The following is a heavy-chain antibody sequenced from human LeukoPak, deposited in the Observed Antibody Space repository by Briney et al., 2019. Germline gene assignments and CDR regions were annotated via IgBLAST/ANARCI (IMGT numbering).Heavy chain of an antibody. CDR2: TYYRSKWYN. J-gene: IGHJ5*02. Sequence: SQTLSLTCAISGDSVSSNSAAWNWIRQSPSRGLGWLGRTYYRSKWYNDYAVSVKSRITINPDTSKNQFSLQLNSVTPEDTAVYYCARELVVVTAMDWFDPWGQGTLVTVSS. CDR3: ARELVVVTAMDWFDP. V-gene: IGHV6-1*01. CDR1: GDSVSSNSAA. D-gene: IGHD2-21*02.